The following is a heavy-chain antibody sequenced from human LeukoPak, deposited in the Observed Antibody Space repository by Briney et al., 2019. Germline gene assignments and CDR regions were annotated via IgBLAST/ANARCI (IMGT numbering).Heavy chain of an antibody. J-gene: IGHJ6*03. CDR3: ARPSIAARFHYYYYYMDV. CDR1: GGTFSSYA. Sequence: ASVKVSCKASGGTFSSYAISWVRQAPGQGLEWMGGIIPIFGTANYAQKFQGRVTITADESTSTAYMELSSLRSEDTAVYYCARPSIAARFHYYYYYMDVWGKGTTVTVSS. D-gene: IGHD6-6*01. CDR2: IIPIFGTA. V-gene: IGHV1-69*13.